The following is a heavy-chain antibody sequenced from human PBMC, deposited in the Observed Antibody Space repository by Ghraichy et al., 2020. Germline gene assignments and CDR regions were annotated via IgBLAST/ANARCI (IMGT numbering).Heavy chain of an antibody. CDR2: ISGSGAST. V-gene: IGHV3-23*01. Sequence: GGSLRLSCAGSGFTFSSYAMSWVRQAPGKGLELVSGISGSGASTSYADSVKGRFTISRDNSKNTLYLQMDSLRAEDTAIYYCAKGQVASCSSTNCPCRFDYWGQGTLVTVSS. CDR1: GFTFSSYA. CDR3: AKGQVASCSSTNCPCRFDY. J-gene: IGHJ4*02. D-gene: IGHD2-2*01.